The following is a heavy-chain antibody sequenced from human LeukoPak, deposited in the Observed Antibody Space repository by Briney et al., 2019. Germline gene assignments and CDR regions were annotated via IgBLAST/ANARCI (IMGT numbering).Heavy chain of an antibody. V-gene: IGHV4-59*01. CDR2: IYYSGST. CDR3: ARVPRYSYANTRFSYYFDY. CDR1: GGSINTYY. D-gene: IGHD5-18*01. Sequence: SETLSLTCTVSGGSINTYYWSWIRQPPGKGLEWIGLIYYSGSTNYNPSLKSRVTISVDTSRNQFSLRLSSVTAADTAVYYCARVPRYSYANTRFSYYFDYWGQGTLVTVSS. J-gene: IGHJ4*02.